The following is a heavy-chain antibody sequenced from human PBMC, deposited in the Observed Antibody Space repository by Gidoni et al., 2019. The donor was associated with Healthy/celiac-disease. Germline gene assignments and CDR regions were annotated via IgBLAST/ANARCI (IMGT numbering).Heavy chain of an antibody. Sequence: QVQLVESGGGVVQPGRSLRLSCAASGFTFSSYGMHWVRQAPGKGLEWVAVISYDGSNKYYADSVKGRCTISRDNSKNTLYLQMNSLRAEDTAVYYCAKDFGGNSNYWGQGTLVTVSS. J-gene: IGHJ4*02. D-gene: IGHD2-21*02. V-gene: IGHV3-30*18. CDR2: ISYDGSNK. CDR1: GFTFSSYG. CDR3: AKDFGGNSNY.